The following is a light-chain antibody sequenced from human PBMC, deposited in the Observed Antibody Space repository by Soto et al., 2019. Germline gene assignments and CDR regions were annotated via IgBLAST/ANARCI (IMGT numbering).Light chain of an antibody. CDR2: AAS. V-gene: IGKV1-5*01. J-gene: IGKJ1*01. CDR1: QSISSW. Sequence: PSTLSASVGDRVTITCRASQSISSWLAWYQQKPGKAPKLLIYAASSLQSGVPSRFSGSGSGTDFTLAISSLQPEDFATYYCQQYNSYWTFGQGTKVDIK. CDR3: QQYNSYWT.